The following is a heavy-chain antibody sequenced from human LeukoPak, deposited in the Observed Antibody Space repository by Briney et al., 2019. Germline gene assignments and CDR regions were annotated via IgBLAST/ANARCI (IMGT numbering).Heavy chain of an antibody. D-gene: IGHD3-22*01. CDR3: AKGQNLAYYYDSNGYLTNFDY. CDR2: ISGSGGST. CDR1: GFTFSSYA. Sequence: GGSLRLSCAASGFTFSSYAMSWVRQAPGKGLEWVSAISGSGGSTYYADSVKGRFTISRDNSKNTLYLQMNSLRAEDTAVYYCAKGQNLAYYYDSNGYLTNFDYWGQGTLVTVSS. J-gene: IGHJ4*02. V-gene: IGHV3-23*01.